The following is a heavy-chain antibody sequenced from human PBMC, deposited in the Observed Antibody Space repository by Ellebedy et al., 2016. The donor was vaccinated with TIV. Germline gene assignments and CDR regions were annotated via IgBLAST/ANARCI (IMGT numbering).Heavy chain of an antibody. CDR3: ARGDPSSGYCSSTSCYAGAFDI. CDR1: GYTFTSYD. V-gene: IGHV1-8*01. D-gene: IGHD2-2*01. CDR2: MNPNSGNT. Sequence: ASVKVSCXASGYTFTSYDINWVRQATGQGLEWMGWMNPNSGNTGYAQKFQGRVTMTRNTSISTAYMELSSLRSEDTAVYYCARGDPSSGYCSSTSCYAGAFDIWGQGTMVTVSS. J-gene: IGHJ3*02.